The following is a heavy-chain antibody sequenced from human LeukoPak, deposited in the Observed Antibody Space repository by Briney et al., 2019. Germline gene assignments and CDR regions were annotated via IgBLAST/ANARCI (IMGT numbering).Heavy chain of an antibody. V-gene: IGHV3-74*01. J-gene: IGHJ4*02. CDR2: INSDGSST. D-gene: IGHD1-26*01. CDR1: GFTFSSYW. Sequence: GGSLRLSCAASGFTFSSYWMHWVRQAPGKGLVWVSRINSDGSSTSYADSVKGRFTISRDNAKNTLYLQMNSLRAEDTAVYYCARAVGAREVDYWGQGTLVTVSS. CDR3: ARAVGAREVDY.